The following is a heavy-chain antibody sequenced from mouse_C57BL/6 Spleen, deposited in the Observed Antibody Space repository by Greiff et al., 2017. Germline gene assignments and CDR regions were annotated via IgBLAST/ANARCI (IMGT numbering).Heavy chain of an antibody. CDR1: GYTFTSYW. J-gene: IGHJ1*03. Sequence: VKLQESGAELVKPGASVKLSCKASGYTFTSYWMHWVKQRPGRGLEWIGRIDPNSGGTKYNEKFKSKATLTVDKPSSTAYMQLSSLTSEDSAVYYCARYGSYYGSSYWYFDVWGTGTTVTVSS. D-gene: IGHD1-1*01. CDR2: IDPNSGGT. CDR3: ARYGSYYGSSYWYFDV. V-gene: IGHV1-72*01.